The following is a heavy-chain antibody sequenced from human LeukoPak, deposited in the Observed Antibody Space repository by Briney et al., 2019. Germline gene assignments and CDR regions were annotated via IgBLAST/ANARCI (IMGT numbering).Heavy chain of an antibody. J-gene: IGHJ4*02. CDR2: IYYSGST. D-gene: IGHD1-26*01. CDR3: ARARVFKWELLPHYFDY. V-gene: IGHV4-59*01. Sequence: PSETLSLTCTVSGGSISSYYWSWLRQPPGKGLEWIGYIYYSGSTNYNPSLKSRVTISVDTSKNQFSLKLSSVTAADTAVYYCARARVFKWELLPHYFDYWGQGTLVTVSS. CDR1: GGSISSYY.